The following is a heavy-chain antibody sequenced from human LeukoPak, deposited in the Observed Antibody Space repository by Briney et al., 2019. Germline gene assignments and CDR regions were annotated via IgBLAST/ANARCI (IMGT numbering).Heavy chain of an antibody. CDR1: GGSIDNYY. D-gene: IGHD3-22*01. Sequence: SETLSLTCTVSGGSIDNYYWSWIRQPPGKGLEWIGYIYYSGNTYYIPSLESRVTISVDRSKNQFSLKLSSVTAADTAVYYCARYYDSSGYSNWFDPWGQGTLVTVSS. J-gene: IGHJ5*02. CDR3: ARYYDSSGYSNWFDP. V-gene: IGHV4-59*01. CDR2: IYYSGNT.